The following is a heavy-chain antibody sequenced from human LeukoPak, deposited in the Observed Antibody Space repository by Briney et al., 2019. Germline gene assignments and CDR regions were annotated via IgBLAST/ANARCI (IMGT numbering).Heavy chain of an antibody. CDR2: IYSADSP. J-gene: IGHJ3*01. D-gene: IGHD1-26*01. CDR1: GFTVSTNY. V-gene: IGHV3-66*01. Sequence: GGSLRLSCAASGFTVSTNYMSWVRQAPGKGLEWVSLIYSADSPYYADSVKGRFSISRDNSKNTLYLQMNSLRAEDTAVYYCARGWEGAYDLWGQGTRVTVSS. CDR3: ARGWEGAYDL.